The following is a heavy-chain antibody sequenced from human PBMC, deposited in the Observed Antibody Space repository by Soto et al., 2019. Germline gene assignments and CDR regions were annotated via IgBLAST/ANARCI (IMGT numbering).Heavy chain of an antibody. J-gene: IGHJ6*02. D-gene: IGHD5-12*01. CDR1: GGTFSSYA. V-gene: IGHV1-69*01. CDR2: IIPIFGTA. CDR3: ARDLGRWLQSRDYYYGMDV. Sequence: QVQLVQSGAEVKKPGSSVKVSCKASGGTFSSYAISWVRQAPGQGLEWMGGIIPIFGTANYAQKFQGRVTITADESTSTAYMELSSLRSEDTAVYYCARDLGRWLQSRDYYYGMDVWGQGTTVTVSS.